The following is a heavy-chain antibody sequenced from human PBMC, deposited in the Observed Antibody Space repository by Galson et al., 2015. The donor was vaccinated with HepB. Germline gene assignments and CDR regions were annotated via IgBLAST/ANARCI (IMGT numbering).Heavy chain of an antibody. D-gene: IGHD6-19*01. V-gene: IGHV3-33*01. J-gene: IGHJ5*02. Sequence: SLRLSCAASGFTFSSFGMHWVRQAPGKGLEWAADIWYDESNKYYADSVKGRFTISRDNSKNTLYLQMNSLRVEDTAVYYCARDQDKAVPDNEGPSWFDPWGQGTLVIVSS. CDR2: IWYDESNK. CDR3: ARDQDKAVPDNEGPSWFDP. CDR1: GFTFSSFG.